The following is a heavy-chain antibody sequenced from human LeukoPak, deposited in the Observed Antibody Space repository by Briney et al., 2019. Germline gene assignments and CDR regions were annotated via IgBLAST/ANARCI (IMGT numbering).Heavy chain of an antibody. V-gene: IGHV3-23*01. Sequence: GVSLRLSCAASGFSFSSYEMNWVRQAPGKGLEWVSGISGSGGSTYYADSVKGRFTISRDNSKNTLYLQMNSLRVEDTAVYYCAKDGTMVRGGSRPYWSQGTLVTVSS. CDR2: ISGSGGST. CDR3: AKDGTMVRGGSRPY. D-gene: IGHD3-10*01. J-gene: IGHJ4*02. CDR1: GFSFSSYE.